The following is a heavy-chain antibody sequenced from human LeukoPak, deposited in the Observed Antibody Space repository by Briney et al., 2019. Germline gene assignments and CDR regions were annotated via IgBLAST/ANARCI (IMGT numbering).Heavy chain of an antibody. V-gene: IGHV3-21*01. CDR1: GFTFSSYS. D-gene: IGHD6-6*01. CDR3: ARVGSSSPFDY. CDR2: ISSSSSYI. Sequence: PGGSLRLSCAASGFTFSSYSMNWVRQAPGKGLEWVSSISSSSSYIYYADSVKGRFTISRDNAKNSLYPQMNSLRAEDTAVYYCARVGSSSPFDYWGQGTLVTVSS. J-gene: IGHJ4*02.